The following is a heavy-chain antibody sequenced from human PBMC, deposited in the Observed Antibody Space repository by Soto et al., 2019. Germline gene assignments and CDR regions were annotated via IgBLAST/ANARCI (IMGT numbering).Heavy chain of an antibody. CDR3: ERGLSRNGFDY. V-gene: IGHV3-13*01. Sequence: LRLSCAASGFPFSSYDMHWVRQATGKGLEWVSAIGTAGDTYYPGFVKGRFTISRENAKTSWYLQMNSLRAGDSAGYYCERGLSRNGFDYWGQGTLVTVSS. CDR1: GFPFSSYD. D-gene: IGHD2-2*01. J-gene: IGHJ4*02. CDR2: IGTAGDT.